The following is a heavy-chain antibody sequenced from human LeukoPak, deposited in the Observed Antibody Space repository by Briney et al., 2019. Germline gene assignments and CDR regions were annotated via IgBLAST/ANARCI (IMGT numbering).Heavy chain of an antibody. V-gene: IGHV3-30*02. Sequence: GGSLRLSCAASGFTFSSYGMHWVRQAPGKGLEWVAFIRYDGSNKYYADSVKGRFTISRDNSKNTLYLQMNSLRAEDTAVYYCAKDAGLYTPYYFDYWGQGTLATVSS. CDR2: IRYDGSNK. CDR3: AKDAGLYTPYYFDY. D-gene: IGHD2-2*02. CDR1: GFTFSSYG. J-gene: IGHJ4*02.